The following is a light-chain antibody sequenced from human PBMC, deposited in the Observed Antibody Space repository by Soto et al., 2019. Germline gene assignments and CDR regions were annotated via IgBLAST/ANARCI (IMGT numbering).Light chain of an antibody. V-gene: IGKV1-5*01. CDR1: QSISSW. J-gene: IGKJ1*01. CDR3: HQYNSYFTWT. CDR2: DAS. Sequence: DIQMTQSPSTLSASVGDRITITCRASQSISSWLAWYQQKPGKAPKLLIYDASSLESGVPSRFSGSGSWTEFTLTISCLQPDDFATYYCHQYNSYFTWTFGQGTKV.